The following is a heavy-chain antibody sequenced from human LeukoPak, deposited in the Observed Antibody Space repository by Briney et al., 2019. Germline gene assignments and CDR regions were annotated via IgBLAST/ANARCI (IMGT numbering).Heavy chain of an antibody. CDR1: GYTFTSYD. J-gene: IGHJ6*02. CDR2: MNPNSGNT. V-gene: IGHV1-8*01. Sequence: ASVKVSCKASGYTFTSYDINWVRQATGQGLEWMGWMNPNSGNTGYAQKFQGRVTMTRNTSISTAYMELSSLRSEDTAVYYCARESGGYGSGSYDGMDVWGQGTTVTVSS. D-gene: IGHD3-10*01. CDR3: ARESGGYGSGSYDGMDV.